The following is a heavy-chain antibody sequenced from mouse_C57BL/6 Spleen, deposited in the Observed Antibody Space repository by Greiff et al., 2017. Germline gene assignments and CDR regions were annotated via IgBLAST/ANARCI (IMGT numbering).Heavy chain of an antibody. V-gene: IGHV1-53*01. Sequence: VQLQQPGTELVQPGASVKLSCKASGYTFTSYWMHWVKQMPGQGLEWIGNINPSNGGTTYNEKFKSKATLTVYKSSSTAYMHLSSRTSADSAVYFCAWGDVSGFAYWGQGTLVTVSA. CDR3: AWGDVSGFAY. J-gene: IGHJ3*01. CDR1: GYTFTSYW. CDR2: INPSNGGT. D-gene: IGHD3-3*01.